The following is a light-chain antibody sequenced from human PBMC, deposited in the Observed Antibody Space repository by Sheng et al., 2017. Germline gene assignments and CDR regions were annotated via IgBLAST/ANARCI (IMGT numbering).Light chain of an antibody. CDR3: QQYNSYPWT. V-gene: IGKV1-5*03. CDR2: KAS. CDR1: QIISSW. Sequence: DIQMTQSPSTLSASVGDRVTITCRASQIISSWLAWYQQRPGKAPKLLIYKASNLKNGVPSRFSGSGFGTEFTLTISSLQPDDFATYYCQQYNSYPWTFGQGTKVE. J-gene: IGKJ1*01.